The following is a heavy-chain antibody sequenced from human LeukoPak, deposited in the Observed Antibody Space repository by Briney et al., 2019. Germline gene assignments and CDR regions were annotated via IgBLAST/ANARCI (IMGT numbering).Heavy chain of an antibody. D-gene: IGHD1-26*01. CDR2: IWYDGSKE. CDR1: GFTLSSHG. CDR3: ARDLSFGSLDF. Sequence: GGSLRLSCAASGFTLSSHGMHWVRQAPGKGQEWVALIWYDGSKENYADSVKGRFTISRDMSKNTLNLQMNSLRVEDTAVFYCARDLSFGSLDFRGQGTLVTVSS. V-gene: IGHV3-33*01. J-gene: IGHJ4*02.